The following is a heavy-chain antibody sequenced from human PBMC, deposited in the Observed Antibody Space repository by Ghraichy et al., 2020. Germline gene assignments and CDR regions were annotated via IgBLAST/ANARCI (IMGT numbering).Heavy chain of an antibody. CDR1: GGSFSGYY. V-gene: IGHV4-34*01. Sequence: SETLSLTCAVYGGSFSGYYWSWIRQPPGKGLEWIGEINHSGSTNYNPSLKSRVTISVDTSKNQFSLKLSSVTAADTAVYYCARGRCSSTSCYSRGGGMDVWGQGTTVTVSS. CDR2: INHSGST. CDR3: ARGRCSSTSCYSRGGGMDV. J-gene: IGHJ6*02. D-gene: IGHD2-2*02.